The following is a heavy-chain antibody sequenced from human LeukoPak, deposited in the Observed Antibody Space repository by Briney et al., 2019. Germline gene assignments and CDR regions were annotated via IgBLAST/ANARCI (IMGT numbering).Heavy chain of an antibody. CDR3: AKFPPLSGSYYFDY. CDR2: ISGSGGST. J-gene: IGHJ4*02. V-gene: IGHV3-23*01. D-gene: IGHD1-26*01. CDR1: GFTFRNYG. Sequence: PGGSLRLSCAASGFTFRNYGMSWVRQAPGKGLEWVSAISGSGGSTYYADSVKGRFTISRDNSKNTLYLQMNSLRAEDTAVYYCAKFPPLSGSYYFDYWGQGTLVTVSS.